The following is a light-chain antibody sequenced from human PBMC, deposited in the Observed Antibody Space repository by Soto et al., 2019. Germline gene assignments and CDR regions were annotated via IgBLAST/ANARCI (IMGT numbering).Light chain of an antibody. CDR3: QQRTNWPPT. J-gene: IGKJ4*01. CDR2: DAS. V-gene: IGKV3-11*01. Sequence: EVVLTQSPATLSLYPGESATLSCRASQSVTTYLAWYPHKPGQAPRLLIYDASSRATGIPARFSGSGSGTDFTLTISSLEPEDFPIYDCQQRTNWPPTFGGGTKVEIK. CDR1: QSVTTY.